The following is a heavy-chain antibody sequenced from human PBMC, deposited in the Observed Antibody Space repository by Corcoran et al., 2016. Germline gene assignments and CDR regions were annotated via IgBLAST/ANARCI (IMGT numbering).Heavy chain of an antibody. CDR2: IIPIFGTA. Sequence: QVQLVQSGAEVKKPGSSVKVSCKASGGTFSSYAISWVRQAPGQGLEWMGGIIPIFGTANYAQKFQGRVTITADESTSTAYMELSSLRSEDTAVYYCAGEGVRGVVRASGWFDPWGQGTLVTVSS. CDR3: AGEGVRGVVRASGWFDP. D-gene: IGHD3-10*01. J-gene: IGHJ5*02. V-gene: IGHV1-69*01. CDR1: GGTFSSYA.